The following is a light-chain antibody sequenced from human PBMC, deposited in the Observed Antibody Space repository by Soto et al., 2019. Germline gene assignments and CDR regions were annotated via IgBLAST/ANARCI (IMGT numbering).Light chain of an antibody. CDR1: SSDVGGYNY. J-gene: IGLJ1*01. Sequence: QSALTQPRSVSGSPGQSVTISCNGTSSDVGGYNYVSWYQQHPGKAPKLMIYDVTKRASGVPDRFSGSKSGNTASLTISGLQAEDEADYYCCSYAGTYTYVFGSGTKVTVL. CDR2: DVT. V-gene: IGLV2-11*01. CDR3: CSYAGTYTYV.